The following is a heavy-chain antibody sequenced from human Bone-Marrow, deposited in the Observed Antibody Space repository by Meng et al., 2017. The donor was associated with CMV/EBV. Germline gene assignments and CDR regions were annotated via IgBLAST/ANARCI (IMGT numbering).Heavy chain of an antibody. D-gene: IGHD6-13*01. Sequence: GESLKISCAASGFTFSSYGMHWVRQAPVKGLEWVSGINWNGGSTGYADSVRGRFTISRDNAKNSLYLQMNSLRAEDTALYYCARDLQRFSNSRYGDWFDPWGQGTLVTVSS. J-gene: IGHJ5*02. V-gene: IGHV3-20*04. CDR3: ARDLQRFSNSRYGDWFDP. CDR2: INWNGGST. CDR1: GFTFSSYG.